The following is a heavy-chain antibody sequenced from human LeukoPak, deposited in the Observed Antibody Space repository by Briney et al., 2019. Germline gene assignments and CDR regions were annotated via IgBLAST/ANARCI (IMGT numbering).Heavy chain of an antibody. D-gene: IGHD4-17*01. CDR2: ISKDESNK. CDR3: ATDRLHGTTADY. J-gene: IGHJ4*02. CDR1: GFSFSTFG. Sequence: GGSLRLSCAASGFSFSTFGMHWVRQTPGKGLEWVSHISKDESNKYYADSVKGRFTVSRDTSKNTLFLQMNSLRVEDTAVYYCATDRLHGTTADYWGQGTLVTVSS. V-gene: IGHV3-30*03.